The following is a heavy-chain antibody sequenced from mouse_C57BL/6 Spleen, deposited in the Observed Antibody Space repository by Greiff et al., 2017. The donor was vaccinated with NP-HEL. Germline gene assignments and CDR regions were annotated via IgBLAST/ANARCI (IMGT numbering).Heavy chain of an antibody. V-gene: IGHV1-7*01. CDR3: ANYGYDDLFDY. CDR1: GYTFTSYW. CDR2: INPSSGYT. D-gene: IGHD2-2*01. Sequence: VQLQQSGAELAKPGASVKLSCKASGYTFTSYWMHWVKQRPGQGLEWIGYINPSSGYTKYNQKFKDKATLTADKYYSPAYMQLSSLTYEDSAVYYCANYGYDDLFDYWGQGTTLTVSS. J-gene: IGHJ2*01.